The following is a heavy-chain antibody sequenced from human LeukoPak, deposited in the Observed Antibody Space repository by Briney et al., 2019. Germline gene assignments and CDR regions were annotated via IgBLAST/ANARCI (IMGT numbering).Heavy chain of an antibody. CDR3: ARTVLEWLLWGWFDP. J-gene: IGHJ5*02. Sequence: SEALSLTCAVSGGSISSSSFYWGWIRQPPGKGLERIGSIYYSGSTYYNPSLKSRVTISVDTSKNQFSLKLSSVTAADTAVYYCARTVLEWLLWGWFDPWGQGTLVTVSS. D-gene: IGHD3-3*01. V-gene: IGHV4-39*01. CDR2: IYYSGST. CDR1: GGSISSSSFY.